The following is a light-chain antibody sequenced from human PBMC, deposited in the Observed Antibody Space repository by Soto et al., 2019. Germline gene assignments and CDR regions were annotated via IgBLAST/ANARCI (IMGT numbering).Light chain of an antibody. CDR2: KAS. CDR1: QTISSW. J-gene: IGKJ1*01. CDR3: QPYNSYSEA. Sequence: DIQMTQSPSTLYGSVGDSVTITCRASQTISSWLAWYQQKPGKAAKLLIYKASTLKSGVTSRFSGSGSGTEFTLTISSLQPDDFATYYCQPYNSYSEAFGQGTKVEIK. V-gene: IGKV1-5*03.